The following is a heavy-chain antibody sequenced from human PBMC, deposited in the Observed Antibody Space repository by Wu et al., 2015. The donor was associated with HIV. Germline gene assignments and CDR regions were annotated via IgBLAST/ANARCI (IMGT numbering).Heavy chain of an antibody. Sequence: QVRLVQSGAEVQKPGASVKISCTAFGYTFINNFLHWVRQAPGQGPEWMGVINPRTDSTTYAETFEGRLTMTRDTSKSTMYMELTSLRSDDTAIYYCARDRELAVAANEDAFDIWGQGTMVTVSS. CDR1: GYTFINNF. CDR2: INPRTDST. V-gene: IGHV1-46*01. CDR3: ARDRELAVAANEDAFDI. D-gene: IGHD6-19*01. J-gene: IGHJ3*02.